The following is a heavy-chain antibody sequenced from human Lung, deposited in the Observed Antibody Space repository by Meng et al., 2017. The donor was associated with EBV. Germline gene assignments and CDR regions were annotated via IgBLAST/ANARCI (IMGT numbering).Heavy chain of an antibody. CDR1: GRSFSSSY. D-gene: IGHD2-2*01. Sequence: QVPLQQWGPGLLKPSETLSLTCGVSGRSFSSSYWSWIRQPPGKGLEWIGQINYSGITNYNPSLKSRVTISVDTSKNQFSLSLNSVTAADTAVYYCARGGTSSAPFDYWGQETLVTVSS. CDR2: INYSGIT. CDR3: ARGGTSSAPFDY. J-gene: IGHJ4*02. V-gene: IGHV4-34*01.